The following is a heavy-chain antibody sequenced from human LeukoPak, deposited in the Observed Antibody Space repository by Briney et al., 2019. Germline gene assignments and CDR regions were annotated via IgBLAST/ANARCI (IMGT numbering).Heavy chain of an antibody. D-gene: IGHD3-16*01. CDR1: GGSIRSYN. Sequence: SETLSLTCTVSGGSIRSYNWNWIRQPPGKGLEWIGYIYYSGSTNYNPSLKSRVTISVDTSKNQFSLKLSSVTAADTAVYYCARTPRGEFSDYWGQGTLVTVSS. V-gene: IGHV4-59*01. CDR2: IYYSGST. J-gene: IGHJ4*02. CDR3: ARTPRGEFSDY.